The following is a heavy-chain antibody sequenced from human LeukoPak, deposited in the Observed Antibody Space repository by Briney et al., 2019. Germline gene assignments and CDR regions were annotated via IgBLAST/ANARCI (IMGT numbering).Heavy chain of an antibody. J-gene: IGHJ4*02. D-gene: IGHD1-26*01. CDR1: GGSISSYY. V-gene: IGHV4-59*01. Sequence: SETLSLTCTVSGGSISSYYWSWIRQPPGKGLEWIGYIYYSGSTNYNPPLKSRVTISVDTSKNQFSLKLSSVTAADTAVYYCARAPYSGSYYFDYWGQGTLVTVSS. CDR3: ARAPYSGSYYFDY. CDR2: IYYSGST.